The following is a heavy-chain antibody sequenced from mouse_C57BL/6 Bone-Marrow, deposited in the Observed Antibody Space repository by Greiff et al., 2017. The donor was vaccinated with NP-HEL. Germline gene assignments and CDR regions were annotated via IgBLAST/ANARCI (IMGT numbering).Heavy chain of an antibody. CDR3: AREETNPYFDY. Sequence: EVKLVESGGGLVKPGGSLKLSCAASGFTFSSYAMSWVRQTPEKRLEWVATISDGGSYTYYPDNVKGRFTISRDNAKNNLYLQMSHLKSEDTAMYYCAREETNPYFDYWGQGTTLTVSS. V-gene: IGHV5-4*01. J-gene: IGHJ2*01. CDR1: GFTFSSYA. CDR2: ISDGGSYT.